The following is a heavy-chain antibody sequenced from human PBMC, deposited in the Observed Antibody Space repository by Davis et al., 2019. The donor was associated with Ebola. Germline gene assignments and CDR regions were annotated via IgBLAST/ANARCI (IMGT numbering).Heavy chain of an antibody. CDR2: INPNSGVT. CDR1: GYTFTGYS. V-gene: IGHV1-2*04. J-gene: IGHJ6*02. Sequence: ASVKVSCKASGYTFTGYSMHWVRQAPGQGLEWMGWINPNSGVTNYAQRFQGWVTMTRDTSISTAYMELSRLKSEDTAMYYCARATRAGLDVWGQGTTVTVS. CDR3: ARATRAGLDV. D-gene: IGHD5-24*01.